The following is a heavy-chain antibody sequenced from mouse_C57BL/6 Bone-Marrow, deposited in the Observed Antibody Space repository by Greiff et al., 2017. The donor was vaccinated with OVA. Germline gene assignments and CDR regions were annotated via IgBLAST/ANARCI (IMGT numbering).Heavy chain of an antibody. CDR3: ARGYGYDEAWFAY. CDR1: GYTFTSYG. J-gene: IGHJ3*01. D-gene: IGHD2-2*01. V-gene: IGHV1-81*01. CDR2: IYPRSGNT. Sequence: VQLQQSGAELARPGASVKLSCKASGYTFTSYGISWVKQRTGQGLAWIGEIYPRSGNTYYNEKFKGKAPLTADKSSSTAYMELRSLTSEDSAVYFCARGYGYDEAWFAYWGQGTLVTVSA.